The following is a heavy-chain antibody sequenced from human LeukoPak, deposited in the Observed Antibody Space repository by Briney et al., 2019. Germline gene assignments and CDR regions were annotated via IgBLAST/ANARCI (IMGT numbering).Heavy chain of an antibody. CDR1: GFTFSSNA. J-gene: IGHJ6*03. CDR3: ARHMTTPTNHMDV. V-gene: IGHV3-23*01. Sequence: PGGSVRLSCAASGFTFSSNAMSWVRQAPGEGLEWVSAISGSGTTTFYADSVQGRFTISRDNSKNTLYLQMNSLRAEDTALYYCARHMTTPTNHMDVWGKGTTVTVSS. D-gene: IGHD4-11*01. CDR2: ISGSGTTT.